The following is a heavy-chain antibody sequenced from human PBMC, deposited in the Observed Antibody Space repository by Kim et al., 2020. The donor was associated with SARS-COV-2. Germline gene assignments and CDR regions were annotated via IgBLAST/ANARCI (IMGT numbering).Heavy chain of an antibody. CDR3: AKTFSSGSRPPDC. Sequence: GGSLRLSCAASGFTFSDYAMSWVRQAPGKGLEWVSGIRSSGGSTYYADSVKGRFTISRDNSKNTLYLQMNSLRAEDTAVYYCAKTFSSGSRPPDCWGLGTLVTVSS. V-gene: IGHV3-23*01. CDR2: IRSSGGST. D-gene: IGHD3-22*01. CDR1: GFTFSDYA. J-gene: IGHJ4*02.